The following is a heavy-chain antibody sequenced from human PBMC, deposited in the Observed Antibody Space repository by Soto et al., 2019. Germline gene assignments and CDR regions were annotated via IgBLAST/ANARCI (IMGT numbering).Heavy chain of an antibody. J-gene: IGHJ4*02. CDR1: GFTFSSYD. CDR2: IGTAGDT. D-gene: IGHD2-2*01. CDR3: ARAIGPALFDY. Sequence: GGSLRLSCSASGFTFSSYDMHWVRQGPGKGLEWVSAIGTAGDTNYAGSVKGRFTTSRENAKNSLYLQMNSLRAGDTAIYFCARAIGPALFDYWGQGTLVTVCS. V-gene: IGHV3-13*04.